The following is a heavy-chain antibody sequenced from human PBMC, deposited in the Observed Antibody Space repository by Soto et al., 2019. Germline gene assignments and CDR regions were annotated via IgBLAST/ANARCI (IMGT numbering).Heavy chain of an antibody. J-gene: IGHJ5*02. CDR2: ISAYNGNT. Sequence: ASVQVSCKASGYPFTSSGISWVRQAPVQGLEWMGWISAYNGNTNYAQKVEGRVTMTTDTSTSTAYMERRSLRSDDTAVYYCARDCFLPPEPKTSRAARSWFDPWGQGTLVTVSS. V-gene: IGHV1-18*01. CDR3: ARDCFLPPEPKTSRAARSWFDP. CDR1: GYPFTSSG. D-gene: IGHD6-6*01.